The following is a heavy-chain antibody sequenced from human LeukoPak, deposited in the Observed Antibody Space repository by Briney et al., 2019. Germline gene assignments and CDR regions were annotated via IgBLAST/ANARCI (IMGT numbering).Heavy chain of an antibody. Sequence: SQTLSLTCAISGDSVSSNSAAWNWIRQSPSRGLEWLGRTYYRSKWYNEYASAVKSRITINPDTSQHQFSLQLNSVTPEDTAVYSCARSKGYFDLWGRGTLVTVSS. CDR2: TYYRSKWYN. V-gene: IGHV6-1*01. CDR3: ARSKGYFDL. D-gene: IGHD4-11*01. CDR1: GDSVSSNSAA. J-gene: IGHJ2*01.